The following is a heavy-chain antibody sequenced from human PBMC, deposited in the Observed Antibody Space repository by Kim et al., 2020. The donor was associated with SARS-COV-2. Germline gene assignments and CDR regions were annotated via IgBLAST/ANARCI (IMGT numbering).Heavy chain of an antibody. Sequence: TYYADSVKGRFTISRDNSKNTLYLQMNSLRAEDTAVYYCASLSIAAPFDPWGQGTLVTVSS. D-gene: IGHD6-6*01. J-gene: IGHJ5*02. V-gene: IGHV3-53*01. CDR2: T. CDR3: ASLSIAAPFDP.